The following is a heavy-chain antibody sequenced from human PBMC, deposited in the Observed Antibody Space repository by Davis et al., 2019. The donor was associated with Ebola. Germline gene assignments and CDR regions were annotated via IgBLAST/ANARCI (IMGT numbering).Heavy chain of an antibody. Sequence: APVKVSCKASGYTFTGYNMHWVRQAPGQGLEWMGRIISNSGGTNYAQKFQGRVTMTRDTSISTAYMELSSLRSDDTAVYYCARGHNFGFEFWGQGALVTVSS. V-gene: IGHV1-2*06. D-gene: IGHD1-1*01. CDR2: IISNSGGT. CDR1: GYTFTGYN. CDR3: ARGHNFGFEF. J-gene: IGHJ4*02.